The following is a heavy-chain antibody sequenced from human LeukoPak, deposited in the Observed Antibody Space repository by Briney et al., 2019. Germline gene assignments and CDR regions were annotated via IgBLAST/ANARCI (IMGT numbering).Heavy chain of an antibody. CDR3: ARVDLLCGYGHIDI. V-gene: IGHV4-34*01. D-gene: IGHD2-2*01. Sequence: PSETLSLTCAVYGGSFSGYYWSWIRQPPGKGLEWSGEINHSGSTNYNPSLKSRVAITVVASQNQFSLKLSSVTAADTAVYYCARVDLLCGYGHIDIWGQGTMVTVSS. J-gene: IGHJ3*02. CDR2: INHSGST. CDR1: GGSFSGYY.